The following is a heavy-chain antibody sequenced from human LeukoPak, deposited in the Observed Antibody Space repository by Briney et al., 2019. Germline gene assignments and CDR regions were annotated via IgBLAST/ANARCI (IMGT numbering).Heavy chain of an antibody. CDR1: GGSISSYY. J-gene: IGHJ5*02. CDR3: ARDQGDDYGDYFNWFDP. D-gene: IGHD4-17*01. V-gene: IGHV4-39*07. Sequence: SETLSLTCTASGGSISSYYWGWIRQPPGKGLEWIGSIYYSGSTYYNPSLKSRVTISVDTSKNQFSLKLSSVTAADTAVYYCARDQGDDYGDYFNWFDPWGQGTLVTVSS. CDR2: IYYSGST.